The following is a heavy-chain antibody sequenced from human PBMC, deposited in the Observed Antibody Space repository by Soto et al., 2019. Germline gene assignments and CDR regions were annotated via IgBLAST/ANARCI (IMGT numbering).Heavy chain of an antibody. CDR3: ARDHDTMDSYGMDV. V-gene: IGHV4-31*03. CDR1: GGSISSGGYY. D-gene: IGHD3-10*01. J-gene: IGHJ6*02. Sequence: TLSLTCTVSGGSISSGGYYWSWIRQHPGKGLEWIGYIYYSGSTYYNPSLKSRVTISVDTSKNQFSLKLSSVTAADTAVYYCARDHDTMDSYGMDVWGQGTTVTVSS. CDR2: IYYSGST.